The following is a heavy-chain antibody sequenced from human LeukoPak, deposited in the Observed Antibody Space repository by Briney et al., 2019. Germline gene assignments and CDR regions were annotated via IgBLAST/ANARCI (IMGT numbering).Heavy chain of an antibody. Sequence: PGGSLRLSCAAPGFTFSCYAMSWVRQAPGKGLEWVSAISGSGGSTYYADSVKGRFTISSDNSKNTLYLQMNSLRAEDTAVYYCAKVGWGSYRYTGINFDYWGQGTLVTVSS. V-gene: IGHV3-23*01. D-gene: IGHD3-16*02. CDR2: ISGSGGST. CDR3: AKVGWGSYRYTGINFDY. J-gene: IGHJ4*02. CDR1: GFTFSCYA.